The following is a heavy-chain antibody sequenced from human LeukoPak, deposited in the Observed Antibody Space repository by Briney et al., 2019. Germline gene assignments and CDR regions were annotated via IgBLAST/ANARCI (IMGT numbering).Heavy chain of an antibody. V-gene: IGHV4-4*09. CDR2: IYTSGST. Sequence: SETLSLSCTVSDGSISNSYWNWARPSPGKGLGWLGYIYTSGSTNYNPSLKSRITLSIDTPKNQFSLGLSSATAADTAVYYCANSYDGKVVPFDCWGQGSLVAVSS. J-gene: IGHJ4*02. D-gene: IGHD4-23*01. CDR1: DGSISNSY. CDR3: ANSYDGKVVPFDC.